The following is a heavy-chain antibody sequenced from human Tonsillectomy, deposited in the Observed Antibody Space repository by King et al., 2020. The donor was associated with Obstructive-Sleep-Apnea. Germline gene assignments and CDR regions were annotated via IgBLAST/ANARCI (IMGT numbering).Heavy chain of an antibody. CDR1: GFTFNNYG. Sequence: VQLVESGGGVVQPGRSLRLSCAASGFTFNNYGMHWVRQAPGKGLEGVAFIRYDGRDKYFADSVKGRFTISRDNSKNTLYLQMNSLRAEDTAFYYCAKAKGSGTYYNYFDYWGQGTLVTVSS. CDR3: AKAKGSGTYYNYFDY. J-gene: IGHJ4*02. D-gene: IGHD3-10*01. CDR2: IRYDGRDK. V-gene: IGHV3-30*02.